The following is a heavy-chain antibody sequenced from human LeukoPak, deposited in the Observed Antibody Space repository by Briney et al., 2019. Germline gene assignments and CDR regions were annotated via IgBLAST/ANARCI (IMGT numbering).Heavy chain of an antibody. D-gene: IGHD3-10*01. J-gene: IGHJ4*02. CDR3: ATGVYGSGSYYLDY. Sequence: NPSGTLSLTCAVSGGSISSSNWWSWVRQPPGKGLEWIGEIYHSGSTSYNPSLKSRVTISVDKSKNQFSLKLSSVTAADTAVYYCATGVYGSGSYYLDYWGQGTLVTVSS. CDR1: GGSISSSNW. CDR2: IYHSGST. V-gene: IGHV4-4*02.